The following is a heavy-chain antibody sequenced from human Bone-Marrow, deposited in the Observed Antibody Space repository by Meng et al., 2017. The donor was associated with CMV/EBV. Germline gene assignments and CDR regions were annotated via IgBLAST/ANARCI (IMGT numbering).Heavy chain of an antibody. CDR3: ATGGYYLDF. D-gene: IGHD2-2*01. V-gene: IGHV3-15*07. CDR1: GFTFSNAW. CDR2: IKRKYDGGKT. Sequence: LSCVGSGFTFSNAWMNWVRQAQGKGLEWVCRIKRKYDGGKTDYAAPVKGRFTISRDDSKNTMSLQMNSLQTEDTAVYYCATGGYYLDFWGLGILVTVSS. J-gene: IGHJ4*02.